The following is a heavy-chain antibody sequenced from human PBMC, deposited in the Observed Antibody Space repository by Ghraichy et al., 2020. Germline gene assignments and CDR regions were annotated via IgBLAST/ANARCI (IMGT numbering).Heavy chain of an antibody. CDR1: GFTFSSYA. CDR3: AKWGRYCSSTSCSGGAFDI. J-gene: IGHJ3*02. D-gene: IGHD2-2*01. Sequence: GSLRLSCAASGFTFSSYAMSWVRQAPGKVLEWVSAISGSGGSTYYADSVKGRFTISRDNSKNTLYLQMNSLRAEDTAVYYCAKWGRYCSSTSCSGGAFDIWGQGTMVTVSS. V-gene: IGHV3-23*01. CDR2: ISGSGGST.